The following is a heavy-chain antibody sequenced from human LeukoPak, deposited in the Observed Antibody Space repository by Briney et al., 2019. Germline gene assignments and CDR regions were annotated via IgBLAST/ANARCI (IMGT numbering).Heavy chain of an antibody. Sequence: PSETLSLTCTVSGGSISGYYWSWIRQPPGKGLEWIGYIYYSGSTNYNPSLKSRVTISVDTSKNQFSLKLSSVTAADTAVYYCARHISGSYSFYFDYWGQGTLVTVSS. J-gene: IGHJ4*02. CDR1: GGSISGYY. CDR2: IYYSGST. CDR3: ARHISGSYSFYFDY. D-gene: IGHD1-26*01. V-gene: IGHV4-59*08.